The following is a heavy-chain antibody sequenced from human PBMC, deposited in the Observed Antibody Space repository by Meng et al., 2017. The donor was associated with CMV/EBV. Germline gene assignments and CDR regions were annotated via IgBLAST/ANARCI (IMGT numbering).Heavy chain of an antibody. Sequence: GESLKISCAASGFTFSSYGMHWVRQAPGKGLEWVAFIRYDGSNKYYADSVKGRFTISRENSKNTLYLQMNSLRAEDTAVYYCAKDICSVLRSFPGGIDVWGQGTTVTVSS. D-gene: IGHD3-9*01. J-gene: IGHJ6*02. CDR2: IRYDGSNK. V-gene: IGHV3-30*02. CDR3: AKDICSVLRSFPGGIDV. CDR1: GFTFSSYG.